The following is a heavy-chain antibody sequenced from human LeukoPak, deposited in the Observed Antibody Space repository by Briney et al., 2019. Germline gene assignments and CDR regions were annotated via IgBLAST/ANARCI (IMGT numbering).Heavy chain of an antibody. D-gene: IGHD4-23*01. CDR3: AKEGNDYGANSIDY. J-gene: IGHJ4*02. Sequence: SETLSLTCTVSGGSISSHYWAWLRQPLGKGLEWIGWMFFTGDTNYNPSLKSRVTISVDHSKNQFSLKLTSVTAADTAVYYCAKEGNDYGANSIDYWGQGTLVTVSS. CDR1: GGSISSHY. V-gene: IGHV4-59*11. CDR2: MFFTGDT.